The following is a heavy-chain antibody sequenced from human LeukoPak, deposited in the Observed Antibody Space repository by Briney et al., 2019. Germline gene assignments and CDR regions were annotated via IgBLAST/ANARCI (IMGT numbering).Heavy chain of an antibody. Sequence: SETLSLTCTVSGGSISGSSYYWGWIRQPPGKGLEWIGSIYYSGSTYYNPSLKSRVTISVDTSKNQFSLKLSSVTAADTAVYYCARHADSSSWEIFDYWGQGALVTVSS. J-gene: IGHJ4*02. CDR1: GGSISGSSYY. CDR3: ARHADSSSWEIFDY. V-gene: IGHV4-39*01. CDR2: IYYSGST. D-gene: IGHD6-13*01.